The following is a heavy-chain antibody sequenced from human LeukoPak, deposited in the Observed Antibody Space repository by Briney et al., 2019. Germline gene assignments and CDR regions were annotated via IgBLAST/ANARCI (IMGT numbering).Heavy chain of an antibody. Sequence: SVKVSCKASGGTFSSYAISWVRQAPGQGLEWMGGIIPIFGTANYAQKFQGRVTITADESTSTAYMELSSLRSEDTAVYYCARVSDYYDSSGYRYDAFDIWGQGTMVTVSS. J-gene: IGHJ3*02. CDR2: IIPIFGTA. CDR1: GGTFSSYA. D-gene: IGHD3-22*01. V-gene: IGHV1-69*13. CDR3: ARVSDYYDSSGYRYDAFDI.